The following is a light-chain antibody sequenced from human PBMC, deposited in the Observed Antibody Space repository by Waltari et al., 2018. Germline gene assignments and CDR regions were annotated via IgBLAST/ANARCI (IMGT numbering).Light chain of an antibody. V-gene: IGKV3-15*01. Sequence: EIVMTQSPATLSVSPGERATLSCRASQRVSSNLAWYQQKPGQAPRLLTYGASTRATGIPARFSGSGSGTEFTLTISSLQSEDFAFYYCQQYNNWPPRTFGQGTKVEIK. CDR2: GAS. J-gene: IGKJ1*01. CDR1: QRVSSN. CDR3: QQYNNWPPRT.